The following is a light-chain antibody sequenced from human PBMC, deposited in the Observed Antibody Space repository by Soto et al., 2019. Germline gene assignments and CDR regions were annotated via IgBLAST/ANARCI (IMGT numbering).Light chain of an antibody. Sequence: QSVLTQPPSVSGAPGQRVTISCTGSSSNIGAGYDVHWYQQLPGTAPKLLIYGNSNRPSVVPDRFSGSKSRTSASLAITGLQAEDEADYYCQSYDSSLSAPYVFGTGTKVTVL. CDR2: GNS. CDR1: SSNIGAGYD. V-gene: IGLV1-40*01. CDR3: QSYDSSLSAPYV. J-gene: IGLJ1*01.